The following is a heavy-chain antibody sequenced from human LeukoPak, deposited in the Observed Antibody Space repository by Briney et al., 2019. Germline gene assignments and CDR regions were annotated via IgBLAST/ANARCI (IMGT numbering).Heavy chain of an antibody. J-gene: IGHJ3*02. CDR1: GFTISDYW. CDR3: ASQPGTFTLSGVLYNDAFAI. V-gene: IGHV3-7*01. D-gene: IGHD3-3*01. CDR2: IKEDGSGK. Sequence: GGSLRLSCAASGFTISDYWMSWVRQAPGKGLEWVANIKEDGSGKNYVDSAKGRFTISRDNAKNSLYLQMNNLRAEDTVLYHPASQPGTFTLSGVLYNDAFAIWGQGTMVTVSA.